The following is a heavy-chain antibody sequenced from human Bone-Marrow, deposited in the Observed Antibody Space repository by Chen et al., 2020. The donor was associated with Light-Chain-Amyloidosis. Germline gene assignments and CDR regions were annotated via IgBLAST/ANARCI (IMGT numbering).Heavy chain of an antibody. CDR3: ARHPDLDYFDY. CDR2: IYYSGST. J-gene: IGHJ4*02. V-gene: IGHV4-39*01. Sequence: QLQLQESGPGLVKPSETLSLTCTVSGGSISSSSYYWGWLRQPPGKGLEWIGSIYYSGSTYYNPSLKSRVTISVDTSKNQFSLKLSSVTAADTAVYYCARHPDLDYFDYWGQGTLVTVSS. D-gene: IGHD3-3*01. CDR1: GGSISSSSYY.